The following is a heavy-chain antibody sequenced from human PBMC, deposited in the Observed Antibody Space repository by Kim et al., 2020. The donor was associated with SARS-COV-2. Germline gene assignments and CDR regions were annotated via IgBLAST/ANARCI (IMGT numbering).Heavy chain of an antibody. Sequence: SETLSLTCTVSGGSISSSSYYWGWIRQPPGKGLEWIGSIYYSGSTYYNPSLKSRVTISVDTSKNQFSLKLSSVTAADTAVYYCARHIGRLAAADPLSREINWFDPWGQGTLVTVSS. V-gene: IGHV4-39*01. CDR2: IYYSGST. J-gene: IGHJ5*02. CDR3: ARHIGRLAAADPLSREINWFDP. D-gene: IGHD6-25*01. CDR1: GGSISSSSYY.